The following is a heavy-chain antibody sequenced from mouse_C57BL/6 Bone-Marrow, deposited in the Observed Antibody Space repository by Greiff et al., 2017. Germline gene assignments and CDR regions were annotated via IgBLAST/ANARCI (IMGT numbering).Heavy chain of an antibody. CDR1: GYTFTSYW. CDR2: INPSSGYT. V-gene: IGHV1-7*01. Sequence: VQLQQSGADLAKPGASVKLSCKASGYTFTSYWMHWVKQRPGQGLEWIGYINPSSGYTKYNQKFKDKATLTADKSSSTAYMKLRSLTYEDAAVYCCEREGVYDYDDEGDYWGQGTTLTVSS. D-gene: IGHD2-4*01. CDR3: EREGVYDYDDEGDY. J-gene: IGHJ2*01.